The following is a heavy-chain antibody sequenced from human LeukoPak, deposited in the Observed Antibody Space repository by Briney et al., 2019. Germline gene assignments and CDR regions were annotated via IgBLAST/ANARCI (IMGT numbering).Heavy chain of an antibody. D-gene: IGHD4-17*01. V-gene: IGHV4-59*11. J-gene: IGHJ3*02. CDR2: ISYIGST. Sequence: PSETPSLTCTVSGGSISSHYWGWIRQPPGKGLEWIEYISYIGSTNYNPSLKSRVTISVDTSKNQFSLKLSSVTAADAAVYFCARDPTTVTKGLDIWGQGTMVTVSS. CDR1: GGSISSHY. CDR3: ARDPTTVTKGLDI.